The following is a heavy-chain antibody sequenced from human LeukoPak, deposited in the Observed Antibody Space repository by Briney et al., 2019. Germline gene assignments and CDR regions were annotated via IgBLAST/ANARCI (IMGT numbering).Heavy chain of an antibody. CDR2: IKQDGSEK. Sequence: SGGSLRLSCAASGFTFRSYWMSWVRQAPGKGVEWVANIKQDGSEKYYVDSVKGRFTISRDNAKNSLYLQMNSLRAEDTAVYYCGRALGGGPLDYWGQGTLVTVSS. CDR1: GFTFRSYW. J-gene: IGHJ4*02. D-gene: IGHD3-16*01. CDR3: GRALGGGPLDY. V-gene: IGHV3-7*01.